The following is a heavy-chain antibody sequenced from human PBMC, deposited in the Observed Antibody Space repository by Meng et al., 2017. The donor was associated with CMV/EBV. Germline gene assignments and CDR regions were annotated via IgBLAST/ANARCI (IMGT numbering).Heavy chain of an antibody. CDR3: ARSPLRTGWSGPYYYYYYGMDV. V-gene: IGHV3-48*03. J-gene: IGHJ6*02. CDR1: EFTFSSYE. D-gene: IGHD3-3*01. Sequence: GESLKISCAASEFTFSSYEMNWVRQAPGRGLEWVSYISSSGSTIYYADSVKGRFTISRDNAKNSLYLQMNSLRAEDTAVYYCARSPLRTGWSGPYYYYYYGMDVWGQGTTVTVSS. CDR2: ISSSGSTI.